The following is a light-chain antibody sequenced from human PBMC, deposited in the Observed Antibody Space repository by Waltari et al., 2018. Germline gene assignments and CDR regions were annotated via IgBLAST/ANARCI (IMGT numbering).Light chain of an antibody. CDR2: GNS. J-gene: IGLJ2*01. CDR3: QSYDSSLGGSV. V-gene: IGLV1-40*01. CDR1: SPNIGAGHD. Sequence: QSVLTQPPSVSGAPGQRVPISCTGCSPNIGAGHDVHWYQHLPGKAPKLLIYGNSNRPSGVPDRISGSKSGTSASLAITGLQAEDEADYYCQSYDSSLGGSVFGGGTKLTVL.